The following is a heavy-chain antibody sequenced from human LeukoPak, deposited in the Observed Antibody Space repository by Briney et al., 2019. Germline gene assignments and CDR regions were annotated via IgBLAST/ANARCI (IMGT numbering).Heavy chain of an antibody. CDR1: GFTFSNYW. D-gene: IGHD3-9*01. Sequence: GGSLRLSCAASGFTFSNYWMHWVRQAPGKGLVWVTRIKGDGSHTIYADSVKGRFTISRDNAKNTLYLQMKSLRAEDTAVYYCVRDWDHFDFDSWGQGTLVTVSS. V-gene: IGHV3-74*01. J-gene: IGHJ5*01. CDR3: VRDWDHFDFDS. CDR2: IKGDGSHT.